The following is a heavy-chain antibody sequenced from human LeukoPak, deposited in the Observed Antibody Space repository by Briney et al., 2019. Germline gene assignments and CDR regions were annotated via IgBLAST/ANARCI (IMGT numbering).Heavy chain of an antibody. CDR1: GGTFSSYA. Sequence: SVKVSCKASGGTFSSYAISWVRQAPGQGLEWMGGIIPIFGTANYAQKFQGRVTITADKSTSTAYMELSSLRSEDTAVYYCARLSPEVSGSQGYFDYWGQGTLVTVSS. CDR2: IIPIFGTA. V-gene: IGHV1-69*06. D-gene: IGHD3-10*01. J-gene: IGHJ4*02. CDR3: ARLSPEVSGSQGYFDY.